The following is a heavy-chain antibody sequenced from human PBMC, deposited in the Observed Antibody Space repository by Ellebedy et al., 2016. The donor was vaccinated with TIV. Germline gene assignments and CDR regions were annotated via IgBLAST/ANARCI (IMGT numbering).Heavy chain of an antibody. D-gene: IGHD6-19*01. CDR3: ASSQQWLVSLHYYYYGMDV. J-gene: IGHJ6*02. CDR1: GGSISSSSYY. CDR2: IYYSGST. Sequence: SETLSLXXTVSGGSISSSSYYWGWLRQPPGKGLEWIGSIYYSGSTYYNPSLKSRVTISVDTSKNQFSLKLSSVTAADTAVYYCASSQQWLVSLHYYYYGMDVWGQGTTVTVSS. V-gene: IGHV4-39*01.